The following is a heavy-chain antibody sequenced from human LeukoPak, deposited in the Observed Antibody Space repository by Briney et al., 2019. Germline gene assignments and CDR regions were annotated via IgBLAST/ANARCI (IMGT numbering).Heavy chain of an antibody. D-gene: IGHD3-22*01. Sequence: SGGSLRLSCAASGFSFSEHGMHWVRQAPGKGPEWVTVTWYDGSNNHYADSVKGRFTISRDNAKDSLYLQMNSLRDEDTAVYYCARDRGADYDYDSSAYDYPYYFDYWGQGTLVTVSS. CDR3: ARDRGADYDYDSSAYDYPYYFDY. V-gene: IGHV3-33*01. CDR2: TWYDGSNN. J-gene: IGHJ4*02. CDR1: GFSFSEHG.